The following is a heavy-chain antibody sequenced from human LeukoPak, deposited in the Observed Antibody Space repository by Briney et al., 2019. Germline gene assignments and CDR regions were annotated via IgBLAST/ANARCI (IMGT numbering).Heavy chain of an antibody. D-gene: IGHD2-2*01. CDR2: IYYSGRT. CDR1: GDSITGYY. V-gene: IGHV4-59*01. J-gene: IGHJ5*02. Sequence: SETLSLTCTVSGDSITGYYWGWIRQPPGKGLEWIGYIYYSGRTTYNPSLKSRVTISIDTSKSQFSLTLTSVTAADTAVYYCARVAYGSSWFDPWGQGTLVIVSS. CDR3: ARVAYGSSWFDP.